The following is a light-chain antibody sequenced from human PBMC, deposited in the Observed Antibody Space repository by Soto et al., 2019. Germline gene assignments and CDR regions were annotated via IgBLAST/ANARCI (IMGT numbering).Light chain of an antibody. J-gene: IGLJ2*01. Sequence: QGVVTQTPSVSGTPGQRVNISCSGSSSNIGRNYVYWYHQFPGTAPKLLIYRDNERPSGVPDRFSGSKSGTSASLAISGLRSGDEADYHCATWDDSLGGPVFGGGTKLTVL. V-gene: IGLV1-47*01. CDR3: ATWDDSLGGPV. CDR2: RDN. CDR1: SSNIGRNY.